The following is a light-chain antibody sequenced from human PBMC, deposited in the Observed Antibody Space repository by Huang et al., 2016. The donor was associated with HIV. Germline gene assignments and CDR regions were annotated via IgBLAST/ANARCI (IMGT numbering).Light chain of an antibody. CDR1: QSLIYSDGNTY. Sequence: DVVLTQSPLSLPVTLGQPASISCWSSQSLIYSDGNTYLCWFQQRPGQSPRRLIYKISNRDSGVPDRFSSSGSGSDFTLKISKVEAEDVAVYYCMQGTHWPPITFGQGTRLEI. CDR3: MQGTHWPPIT. J-gene: IGKJ5*01. CDR2: KIS. V-gene: IGKV2-30*01.